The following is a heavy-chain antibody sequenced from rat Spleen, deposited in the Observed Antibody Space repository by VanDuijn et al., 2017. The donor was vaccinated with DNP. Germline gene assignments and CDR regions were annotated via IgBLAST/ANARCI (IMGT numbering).Heavy chain of an antibody. Sequence: QVQLKESGPALVQPSQTLALTCTVAGFSLANYNVHWVRQPPGKGLEWLGFIWTTGDTRYNSALKSRLSFSKDTSKSQVFLKMNSLRPEDTATYYCATDSSLYYYALNAWGQGTSVTVSS. D-gene: IGHD1-2*01. J-gene: IGHJ4*01. CDR1: GFSLANYN. V-gene: IGHV2-41*01. CDR3: ATDSSLYYYALNA. CDR2: IWTTGDT.